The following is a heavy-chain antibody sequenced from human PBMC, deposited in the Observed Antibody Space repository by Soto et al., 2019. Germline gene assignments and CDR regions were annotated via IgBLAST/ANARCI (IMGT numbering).Heavy chain of an antibody. Sequence: GSLRLSCVGSVFAFSFYAMTWVRQAPGKGLEWVSGIGGTGARTHYADSVKARFAISRDNSKNTLYLQMNSLRAEDTAVYYCTSTYSSNWYAGNWGQGTLVTVSS. D-gene: IGHD6-13*01. CDR2: IGGTGART. V-gene: IGHV3-23*01. CDR1: VFAFSFYA. J-gene: IGHJ4*02. CDR3: TSTYSSNWYAGN.